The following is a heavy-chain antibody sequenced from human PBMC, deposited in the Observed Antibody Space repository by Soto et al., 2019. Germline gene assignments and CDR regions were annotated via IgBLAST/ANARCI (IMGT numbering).Heavy chain of an antibody. CDR3: AIDLTRKPDYWLDL. CDR2: INAHSSGT. D-gene: IGHD3-3*01. CDR1: RLSFTDYY. V-gene: IGHV1-2*02. J-gene: IGHJ4*02. Sequence: ASVKVCSKASRLSFTDYYIHLILQSPGQGLEWMGWINAHSSGTEYAQKFQGRVTLTRDTSIATEYLTMTILTSDDTELYFCAIDLTRKPDYWLDLWDQGHKVMVSS.